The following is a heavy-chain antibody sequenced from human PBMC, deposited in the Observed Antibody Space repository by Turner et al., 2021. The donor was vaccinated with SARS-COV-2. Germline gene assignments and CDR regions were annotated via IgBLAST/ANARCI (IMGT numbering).Heavy chain of an antibody. CDR2: ISSNGSTK. D-gene: IGHD2-15*01. J-gene: IGHJ5*02. Sequence: ELQLLEAGGGLVQAGRSLTLSCAASGFTFSSYKMIWVRQAPGKGLEWVSYISSNGSTKYYADSVKGRFTISRDNAKNSLYLQMNSLRAEDTAVYYCARADSFLRWFDPWGQGTLVTVSS. CDR3: ARADSFLRWFDP. V-gene: IGHV3-48*03. CDR1: GFTFSSYK.